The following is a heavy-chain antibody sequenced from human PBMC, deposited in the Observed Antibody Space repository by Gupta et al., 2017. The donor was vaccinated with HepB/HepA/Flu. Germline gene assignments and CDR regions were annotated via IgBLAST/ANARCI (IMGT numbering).Heavy chain of an antibody. CDR1: GFTFSNYF. J-gene: IGHJ4*02. CDR2: MSGSAITS. Sequence: EVQLLESGGGLVQPGGSLRLSCAASGFTFSNYFMGWVRQAPGKGLEWVSAMSGSAITSYYADSVKGRFTISRDNSNDVLYLQMDSLTADDTAIYYCAKDLFSAYWGQGILVTVSS. CDR3: AKDLFSAY. V-gene: IGHV3-23*01.